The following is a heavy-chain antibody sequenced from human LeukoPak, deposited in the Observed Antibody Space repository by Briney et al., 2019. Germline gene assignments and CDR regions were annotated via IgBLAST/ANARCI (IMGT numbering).Heavy chain of an antibody. CDR3: ARGGYGWTFKQ. Sequence: PGGPLRLSCTASGFSFSDNFMGWIRQAPGKGLEWVSYISSGGDTIHYLDAVKGRFSISRDNSKRSLYLQMSRLRVDDTVVYYCARGGYGWTFKQWGQGTLVSVSS. J-gene: IGHJ4*02. D-gene: IGHD5-18*01. V-gene: IGHV3-11*01. CDR2: ISSGGDTI. CDR1: GFSFSDNF.